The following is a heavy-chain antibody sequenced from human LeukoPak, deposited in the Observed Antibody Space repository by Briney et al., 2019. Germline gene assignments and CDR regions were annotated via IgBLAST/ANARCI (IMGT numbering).Heavy chain of an antibody. CDR2: ISAYNGNT. J-gene: IGHJ4*02. CDR1: GYTFTSYG. V-gene: IGHV1-18*01. D-gene: IGHD6-19*01. Sequence: ASVKVSCKASGYTFTSYGISWVRQAPGQGLEWTGWISAYNGNTNYAQKLQGRVTMTTDTSTSTAYMELRSLRSDDTAVYYCARDLSIAVAGIGDYWGQGTLVTVSS. CDR3: ARDLSIAVAGIGDY.